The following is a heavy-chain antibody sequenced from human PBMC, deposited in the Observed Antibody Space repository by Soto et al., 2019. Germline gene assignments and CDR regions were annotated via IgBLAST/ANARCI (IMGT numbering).Heavy chain of an antibody. D-gene: IGHD1-20*01. Sequence: DVQLLESGGGLVQPGGSLTRSCAASRFTFSDFAMSWVRQAPGKWLEWVSSIGGGGTDTYYADTVKGRFTISRDNSKNTLDLQMDGRRDVDTAVYYCAKEAVPYNGRWDWFDSWGQGTLVIVSS. V-gene: IGHV3-23*01. CDR3: AKEAVPYNGRWDWFDS. CDR2: IGGGGTDT. CDR1: RFTFSDFA. J-gene: IGHJ5*01.